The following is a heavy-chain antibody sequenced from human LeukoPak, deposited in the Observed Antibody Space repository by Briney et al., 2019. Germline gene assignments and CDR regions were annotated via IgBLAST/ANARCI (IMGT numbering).Heavy chain of an antibody. CDR1: GDSISGYY. V-gene: IGHV4-59*03. CDR2: IHYSGST. CDR3: ARGHWQLGY. Sequence: SETLSLTCTVSGDSISGYYWTWVRQPPGKGLEWIGYIHYSGSTNYNSCLKSGLDISVDTSKNQLSLLLRSVTPAATAVYYCARGHWQLGYWGQGTLVTVSS. J-gene: IGHJ4*02. D-gene: IGHD3-16*01.